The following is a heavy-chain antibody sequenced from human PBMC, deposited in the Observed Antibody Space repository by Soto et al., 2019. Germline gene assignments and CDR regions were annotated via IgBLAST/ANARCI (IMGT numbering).Heavy chain of an antibody. CDR3: ARDGAAAGTGYYYYGMDV. CDR2: IIPIFGTA. Sequence: SVKVSCKASGGPFSSYAISLVRQAPGQGLEWMGGIIPIFGTANYAQKLQGRATSTADESTSTAYMELSSLRSEDTAVYYCARDGAAAGTGYYYYGMDVWGQGTTVTVSS. J-gene: IGHJ6*02. D-gene: IGHD6-13*01. CDR1: GGPFSSYA. V-gene: IGHV1-69*13.